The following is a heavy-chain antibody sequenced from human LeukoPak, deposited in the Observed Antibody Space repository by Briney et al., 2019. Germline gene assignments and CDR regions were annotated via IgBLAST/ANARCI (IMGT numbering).Heavy chain of an antibody. V-gene: IGHV1-69*13. J-gene: IGHJ4*02. CDR1: GGTFSSYV. Sequence: SVKVSCKASGGTFSSYVISWVRQAPGQGLEWMGGIIPIFGTANYYAQKSQGRVTITADESTSTAYMELSSLRSEDTAVYYCARELGIAAAGIFDYWGQGTLVTVSS. D-gene: IGHD6-13*01. CDR2: IIPIFGTA. CDR3: ARELGIAAAGIFDY.